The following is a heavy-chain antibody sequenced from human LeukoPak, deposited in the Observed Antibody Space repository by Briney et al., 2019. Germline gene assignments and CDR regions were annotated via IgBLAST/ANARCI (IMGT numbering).Heavy chain of an antibody. D-gene: IGHD2-21*01. Sequence: SETLSLTCSVSGGSISSYYWSWIRQAPGKGLEWIGFIYYSGNPSFNPSLKSRVTISLDTSKNQLSLKLSSVTAADTAVYYCARSINSYFYGMDVWGQGTTVTVSS. CDR1: GGSISSYY. CDR3: ARSINSYFYGMDV. V-gene: IGHV4-59*08. CDR2: IYYSGNP. J-gene: IGHJ6*02.